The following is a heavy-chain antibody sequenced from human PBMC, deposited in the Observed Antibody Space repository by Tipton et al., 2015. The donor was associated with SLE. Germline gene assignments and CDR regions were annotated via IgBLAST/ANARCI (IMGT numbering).Heavy chain of an antibody. V-gene: IGHV4-59*01. CDR2: VYYSGIT. J-gene: IGHJ4*01. CDR3: ARGAKERITLVRVRPYYFDY. Sequence: TLSLTCNVSGDSISPYYWSWIRQPPGKGLEWIAYVYYSGITKYNLSLKSRVTISLDTSKKQFSLTVTSVTAADTAVYYCARGAKERITLVRVRPYYFDYWGQGSLVTAPS. D-gene: IGHD3-10*01. CDR1: GDSISPYY.